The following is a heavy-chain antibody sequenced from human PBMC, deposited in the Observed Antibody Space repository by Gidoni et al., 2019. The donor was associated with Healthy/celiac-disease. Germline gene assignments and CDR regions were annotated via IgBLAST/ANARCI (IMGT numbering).Heavy chain of an antibody. CDR1: GCTLSNAW. Sequence: EVQLVESGGGLVKLGGCFRICGAASGCTLSNAWTSWVLQAPGKGLEWVGRIKSKTEGGTTDYSAPVKGRFTISRDQSKHTLYLQMNSLNTEDTAVYYCTSDLAMVRGVIKGFDPWGQGTLVTVSS. CDR2: IKSKTEGGTT. J-gene: IGHJ5*02. D-gene: IGHD3-10*01. CDR3: TSDLAMVRGVIKGFDP. V-gene: IGHV3-15*01.